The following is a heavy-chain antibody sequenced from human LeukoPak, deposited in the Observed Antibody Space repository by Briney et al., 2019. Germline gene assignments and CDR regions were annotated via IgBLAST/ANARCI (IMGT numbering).Heavy chain of an antibody. J-gene: IGHJ4*02. D-gene: IGHD6-13*01. V-gene: IGHV3-48*01. Sequence: PGGSLRLSCAASGFTFSSYSMNWVRQAPGKGLEWVSCISSSSSTIYYADSVKGRFTISRDNAKNSLYLQMNSLRAEDTAVYYCARGVSPLNYYFDYWGQGTLVTVSS. CDR1: GFTFSSYS. CDR3: ARGVSPLNYYFDY. CDR2: ISSSSSTI.